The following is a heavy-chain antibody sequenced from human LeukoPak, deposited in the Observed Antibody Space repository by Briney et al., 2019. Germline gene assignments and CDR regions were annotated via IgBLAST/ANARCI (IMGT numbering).Heavy chain of an antibody. J-gene: IGHJ4*02. D-gene: IGHD6-19*01. Sequence: GESLKISCKGSGYTFTSNWIAWVRRMPGKGREWMGIIYPGDSDTRYSPSFQGQVTISADKSISTAYLQWISLKASDTAMYYCARSGNGWAFDYWGQGTLVTVSS. CDR3: ARSGNGWAFDY. V-gene: IGHV5-51*01. CDR2: IYPGDSDT. CDR1: GYTFTSNW.